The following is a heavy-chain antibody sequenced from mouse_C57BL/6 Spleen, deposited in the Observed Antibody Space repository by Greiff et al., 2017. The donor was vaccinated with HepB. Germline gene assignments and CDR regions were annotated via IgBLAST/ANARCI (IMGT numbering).Heavy chain of an antibody. D-gene: IGHD2-4*01. V-gene: IGHV5-16*01. J-gene: IGHJ4*01. CDR1: GFTFSDYY. CDR2: INYDGSST. CDR3: ARVLIYYDYDGGAMDY. Sequence: VQLKESEGGLVQPGSSMKLSCTASGFTFSDYYMAWVRQVPEKGLEWVANINYDGSSTYYLDSLKSRFIISRDNAKNILYLQMSSLKSEDTATYYCARVLIYYDYDGGAMDYWGQGTSVTVSS.